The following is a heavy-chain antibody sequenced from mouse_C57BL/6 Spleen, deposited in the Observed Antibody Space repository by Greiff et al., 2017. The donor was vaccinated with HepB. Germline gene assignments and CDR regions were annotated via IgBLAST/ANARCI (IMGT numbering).Heavy chain of an antibody. Sequence: QVQLQQPGAELVKPGASVKMSCKASGYTFTSYWITWVKQRPGQGLEWIGDIYPGSGSTNYNEKFKSKATLTVDTSSSTAYMQLSSLTSEDSAVYYCARPPYYSNSWFAYWGQGTLVTVSA. CDR3: ARPPYYSNSWFAY. CDR2: IYPGSGST. J-gene: IGHJ3*01. CDR1: GYTFTSYW. D-gene: IGHD2-5*01. V-gene: IGHV1-55*01.